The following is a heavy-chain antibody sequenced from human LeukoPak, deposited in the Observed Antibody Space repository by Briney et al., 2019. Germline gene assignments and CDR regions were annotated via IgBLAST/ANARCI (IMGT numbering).Heavy chain of an antibody. D-gene: IGHD2-2*02. CDR3: AKGEGTTSCYTGADY. CDR2: IWYDGSNK. Sequence: GRSLRLSCAASGFTFSSYGMHWVCQAPGKGLEWVAVIWYDGSNKYYADSVKGRFTISRDNSKNTLYLQMNSLRADDTAVYYCAKGEGTTSCYTGADYWGQGTLVTVSS. CDR1: GFTFSSYG. J-gene: IGHJ4*02. V-gene: IGHV3-33*06.